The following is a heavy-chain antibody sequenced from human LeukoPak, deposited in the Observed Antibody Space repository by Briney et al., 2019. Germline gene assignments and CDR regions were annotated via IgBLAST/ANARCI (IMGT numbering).Heavy chain of an antibody. CDR1: GFTFSSYA. D-gene: IGHD6-6*01. Sequence: GGSLRLSCAASGFTFSSYAMHWVRQAPGKGLEWVAVISYDGSNKYYADSVKGRFTISRDNSKNTLYLQMNSPRAEDTAVYYCARVGTDIAARGYFDYWGQGTLVTVSS. V-gene: IGHV3-30*04. J-gene: IGHJ4*02. CDR3: ARVGTDIAARGYFDY. CDR2: ISYDGSNK.